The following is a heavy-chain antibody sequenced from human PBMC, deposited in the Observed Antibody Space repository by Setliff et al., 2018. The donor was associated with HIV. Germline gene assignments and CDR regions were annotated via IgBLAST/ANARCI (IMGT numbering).Heavy chain of an antibody. J-gene: IGHJ4*02. CDR3: AKELAASGLGYFDS. CDR1: GFTFSNFA. Sequence: PGGSLRLSCAASGFTFSNFAMSWVRQAPGKGLEWVSAISGGGGKTDYADSVKGRFTISRDNSKNTLYLQMNSLRADDTAEYYCAKELAASGLGYFDSWGRGILVTVSS. V-gene: IGHV3-23*01. D-gene: IGHD3-22*01. CDR2: ISGGGGKT.